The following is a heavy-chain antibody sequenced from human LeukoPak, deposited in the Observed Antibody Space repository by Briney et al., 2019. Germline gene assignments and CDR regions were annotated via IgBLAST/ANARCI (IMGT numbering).Heavy chain of an antibody. V-gene: IGHV3-21*01. CDR2: ISSSSSYI. J-gene: IGHJ3*02. D-gene: IGHD3-22*01. Sequence: PGGSLRLSCAASGFTFSSYSMNWVRQAPGKGLEWVSSISSSSSYIYYADSVKGRFTISRDNAKNSLYLQMNSLGAEDTAVHYCASLDDIGGYLDLLGAFDIGGQGQWSPSLQ. CDR3: ASLDDIGGYLDLLGAFDI. CDR1: GFTFSSYS.